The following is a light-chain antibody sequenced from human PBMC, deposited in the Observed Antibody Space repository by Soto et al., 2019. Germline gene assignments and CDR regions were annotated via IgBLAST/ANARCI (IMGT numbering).Light chain of an antibody. J-gene: IGKJ1*01. CDR1: QSVSSN. Sequence: EIVLTQSPDALSVSPGERATLSCRASQSVSSNLAWYQQKPGQAPRLLIYGASTRATGVPARFSGSGSGTEFTLTISSLQSEDFAVYYCQQYNNWPPKFGQGTKVDIK. CDR2: GAS. V-gene: IGKV3-15*01. CDR3: QQYNNWPPK.